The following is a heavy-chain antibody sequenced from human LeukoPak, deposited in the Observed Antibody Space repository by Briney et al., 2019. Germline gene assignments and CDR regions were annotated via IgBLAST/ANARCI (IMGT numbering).Heavy chain of an antibody. V-gene: IGHV4-4*02. CDR2: ISLTGET. CDR1: GGSISSTNW. D-gene: IGHD1-26*01. J-gene: IGHJ5*01. CDR3: ARQVGQMRFDS. Sequence: SETLSLTCGVSGGSISSTNWWSWVRQPPGQGLEWIGEISLTGETNYNPSLSGRVTMSLDESRNQLSLSLSSVTAADTAVYYCARQVGQMRFDSWGQGTLVTVSS.